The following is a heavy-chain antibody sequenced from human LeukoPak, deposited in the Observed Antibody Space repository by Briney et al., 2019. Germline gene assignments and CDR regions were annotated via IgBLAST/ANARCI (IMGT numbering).Heavy chain of an antibody. CDR1: GDSISSSSYY. CDR2: IPYSWST. V-gene: IGHV4-39*07. CDR3: ARGLVLATDDAFDI. J-gene: IGHJ3*02. D-gene: IGHD5-12*01. Sequence: SETLSLTCTVSGDSISSSSYYWGWIRPPPGKGLEWIGSIPYSWSTYYNPSLKSRLTISVDTSKNQFSLKLRSVTAADTALYFCARGLVLATDDAFDIWGQGTLVTVSS.